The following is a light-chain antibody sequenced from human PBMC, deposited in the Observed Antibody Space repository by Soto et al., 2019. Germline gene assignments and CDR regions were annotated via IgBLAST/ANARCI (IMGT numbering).Light chain of an antibody. V-gene: IGKV3-11*01. CDR3: QQYNNWPPWT. J-gene: IGKJ1*01. Sequence: EIVMTQSPATLSLSPGERATISCRASQSVGNYLAWYQQKPGLAPRLLIFDASDRATGIPARFSGGGSGTNFTLAISSLQSEDFAVYYCQQYNNWPPWTFGQGTKVDIK. CDR1: QSVGNY. CDR2: DAS.